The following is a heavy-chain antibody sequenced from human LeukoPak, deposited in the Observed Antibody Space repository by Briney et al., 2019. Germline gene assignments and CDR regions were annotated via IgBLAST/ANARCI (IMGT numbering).Heavy chain of an antibody. CDR2: LSGSGGST. D-gene: IGHD6-19*01. V-gene: IGHV3-23*01. Sequence: GGSLRLSCAASGFTFSSYALSWVRQAPGKGLEWVSALSGSGGSTYYADSVKGRFTISRDNSKNTLFLQMNSLRAEDTAVYYCAAPVSRGYSSGWRDLDYWGQGTLVTVSS. J-gene: IGHJ4*02. CDR1: GFTFSSYA. CDR3: AAPVSRGYSSGWRDLDY.